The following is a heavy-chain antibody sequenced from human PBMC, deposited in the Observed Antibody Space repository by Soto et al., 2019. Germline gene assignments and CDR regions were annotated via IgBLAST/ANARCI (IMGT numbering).Heavy chain of an antibody. CDR1: GGSISSSGYS. CDR3: ARATDRFLDYYYGVDV. CDR2: IYHGGST. D-gene: IGHD1-1*01. J-gene: IGHJ6*02. V-gene: IGHV4-30-2*01. Sequence: QLQLQESGSGLVKPSQTLSLTCGVSGGSISSSGYSWNWIRQPPGKGLEWIGYIYHGGSTYYNPSLGSRVTISVDRSKNQFCLKLASVTAADTAVYYCARATDRFLDYYYGVDVWGQGTMVTVSS.